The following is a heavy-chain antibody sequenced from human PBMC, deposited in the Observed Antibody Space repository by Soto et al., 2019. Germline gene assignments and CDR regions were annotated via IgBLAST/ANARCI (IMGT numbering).Heavy chain of an antibody. CDR2: IIPIFGTA. J-gene: IGHJ6*02. CDR3: ARGGFPSLDYYYGLDV. V-gene: IGHV1-69*01. Sequence: QVQLVQSGAEVKKPGSSVKVSCKASGGTFSSYAISWVRQAPGQGLEWMGGIIPIFGTANYAQKFQGRVTITADESASTAYMELSRLIIVDTAVYSCARGGFPSLDYYYGLDVWGQGTTVTVSS. CDR1: GGTFSSYA.